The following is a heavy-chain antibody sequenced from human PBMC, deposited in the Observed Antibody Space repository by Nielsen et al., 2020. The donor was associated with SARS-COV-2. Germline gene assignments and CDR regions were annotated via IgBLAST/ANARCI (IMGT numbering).Heavy chain of an antibody. J-gene: IGHJ4*02. CDR1: GYTFTSYA. V-gene: IGHV1-3*01. Sequence: ASVKVSCKASGYTFTSYAMHWVRQAPGQRLEWMGWINAGNGNTKYSQKFQGRATITRDTSASTAYMELSSLRSEDTAVYYCASWVRYYDSSGYYYDLHYWGQGTLVTVSS. CDR3: ASWVRYYDSSGYYYDLHY. D-gene: IGHD3-22*01. CDR2: INAGNGNT.